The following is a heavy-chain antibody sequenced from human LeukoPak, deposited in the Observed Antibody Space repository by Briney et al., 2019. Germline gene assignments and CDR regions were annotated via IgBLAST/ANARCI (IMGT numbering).Heavy chain of an antibody. V-gene: IGHV6-1*01. J-gene: IGHJ5*02. CDR2: TYYRSKWYN. CDR3: ASSRPAARPDFSLSS. Sequence: SQTLSLTCAISGDSFSSNSAAWNWIRQSPSRGLEWLGRTYYRSKWYNDYAVSVKSRITINPDTSKNQFSLQLNSVTPEDTAVYYCASSRPAARPDFSLSSWGQGTLVTVSS. D-gene: IGHD6-6*01. CDR1: GDSFSSNSAA.